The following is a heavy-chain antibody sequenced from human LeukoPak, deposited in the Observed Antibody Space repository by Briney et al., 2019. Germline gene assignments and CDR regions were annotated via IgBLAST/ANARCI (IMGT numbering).Heavy chain of an antibody. J-gene: IGHJ4*02. Sequence: GGSLRLSCAASGFTFSSFAMSWVRQAPGRGLEWVSAMSGSGDNTYYADSVKGRFTISRDYSKNMLYLQMNSLRADDTAVYYCASGGYGDYVLNYWGQGTLVTVSS. CDR3: ASGGYGDYVLNY. CDR2: MSGSGDNT. CDR1: GFTFSSFA. V-gene: IGHV3-23*01. D-gene: IGHD4-17*01.